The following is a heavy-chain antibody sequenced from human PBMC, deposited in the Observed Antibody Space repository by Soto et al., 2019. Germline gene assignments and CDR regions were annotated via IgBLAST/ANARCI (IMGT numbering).Heavy chain of an antibody. Sequence: GGSLRLSCAASGFTFSSYAMSWVRQAPGKGLEWVSAISGSGGSTYYADSVKGRFTISRDNSKNTLYLQMNSLRAEDTAVYYGAKDSGPVGEQLDGAFDIWGQGTMVTVSS. CDR2: ISGSGGST. CDR3: AKDSGPVGEQLDGAFDI. V-gene: IGHV3-23*01. CDR1: GFTFSSYA. J-gene: IGHJ3*02. D-gene: IGHD1-26*01.